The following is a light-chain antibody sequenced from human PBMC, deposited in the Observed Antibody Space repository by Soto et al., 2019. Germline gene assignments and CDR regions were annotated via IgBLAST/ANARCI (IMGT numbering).Light chain of an antibody. CDR1: QSVSSS. V-gene: IGKV3-15*01. CDR2: GAS. CDR3: QQRNILPLT. J-gene: IGKJ4*01. Sequence: EIVMTQSPATLSVSPGERATLSCRASQSVSSSLAWYQQKPGQAPRLLIYGASTRATGIPARFSGSGSGTEFTLTISSLQSEDFAVFYCQQRNILPLTFGGGTKVEIK.